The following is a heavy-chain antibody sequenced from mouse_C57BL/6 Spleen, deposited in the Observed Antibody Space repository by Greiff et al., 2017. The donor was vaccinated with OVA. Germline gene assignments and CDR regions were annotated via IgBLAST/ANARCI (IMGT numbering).Heavy chain of an antibody. Sequence: QVQLQQPGAELVMPGASVKLSCKASGYTFTSYWMHWVKQRPGQGLEWIGDIDPSDRYTYYNQTLKGKFTFTVDKSSSTAYMQLSSLTSEDAAVYYCARLKYYFDYWGQGTTLTVSS. CDR2: IDPSDRYT. CDR1: GYTFTSYW. V-gene: IGHV1-69*01. D-gene: IGHD1-3*01. CDR3: ARLKYYFDY. J-gene: IGHJ2*01.